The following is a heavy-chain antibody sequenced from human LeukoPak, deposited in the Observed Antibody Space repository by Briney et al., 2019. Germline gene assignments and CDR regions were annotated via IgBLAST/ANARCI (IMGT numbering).Heavy chain of an antibody. CDR2: IIPIFGTA. J-gene: IGHJ4*02. V-gene: IGHV1-69*13. D-gene: IGHD3-22*01. CDR1: GGTFSSYA. Sequence: ASVKVSCKASGGTFSSYAISWVRQAPGQGLEWMGGIIPIFGTANYAQKFQGRVTITADESTSTAYMELSSLRSDDTAVYYCARANYDSVYFDYWGQGTLVTVSS. CDR3: ARANYDSVYFDY.